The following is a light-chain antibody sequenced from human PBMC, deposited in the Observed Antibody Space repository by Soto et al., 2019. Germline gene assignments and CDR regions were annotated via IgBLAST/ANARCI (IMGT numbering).Light chain of an antibody. CDR1: SSDVGGYNY. CDR3: SSYTSSITLYV. V-gene: IGLV2-14*01. CDR2: DVS. Sequence: QSVLTQPASVSGSPGQSITISCTGTSSDVGGYNYVSWYQQHPGKAPKLMIYDVSNRPPGVSNRFSGSKSGNTASLTISGLQAEDESDYYCSSYTSSITLYVFGTGTKLTVL. J-gene: IGLJ1*01.